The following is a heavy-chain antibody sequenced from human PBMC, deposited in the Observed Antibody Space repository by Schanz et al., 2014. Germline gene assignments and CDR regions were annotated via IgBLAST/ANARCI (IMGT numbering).Heavy chain of an antibody. Sequence: QVQLQESGPGLVKPSQTLSLTCTVSGASISSGSYYWSWIRQPAGKGLEWIGRIYTSGSTNYNPPLKSQVTLSVYTRKNQFALKLSSVTAADTAVYYCARVKYCTITRCYRTETEGIYYMDVWGKGTTVTVSS. CDR3: ARVKYCTITRCYRTETEGIYYMDV. D-gene: IGHD2-2*01. V-gene: IGHV4-61*02. CDR2: IYTSGST. J-gene: IGHJ6*03. CDR1: GASISSGSYY.